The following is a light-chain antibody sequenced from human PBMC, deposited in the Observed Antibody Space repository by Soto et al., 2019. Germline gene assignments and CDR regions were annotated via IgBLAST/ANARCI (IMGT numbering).Light chain of an antibody. CDR3: SSYTSSSTFV. V-gene: IGLV2-18*02. CDR2: EVS. J-gene: IGLJ1*01. CDR1: SSDVGSYNR. Sequence: QSALTQPPSVSGSPGQSVTISCTGTSSDVGSYNRVSWYQQPPGTAPKLMIYEVSNRPSGVPDCFSGSKSGNTASLTISGLQAEDEADYYCSSYTSSSTFVFGTGTKAT.